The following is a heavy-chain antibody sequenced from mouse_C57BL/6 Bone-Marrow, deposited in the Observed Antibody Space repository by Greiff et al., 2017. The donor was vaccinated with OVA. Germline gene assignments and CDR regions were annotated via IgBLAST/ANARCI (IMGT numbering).Heavy chain of an antibody. CDR3: AREGADGNYYFDY. CDR1: GYTFTSYG. Sequence: LQESGAELARPGASVKLSCKASGYTFTSYGISWVKQRTGQGLEWIGEIYPRSGNTYYNEKFKGKATLTADKSSSTAYMELRSLTSEDSAVYFCAREGADGNYYFDYWGQGTTLTVSS. CDR2: IYPRSGNT. D-gene: IGHD2-1*01. J-gene: IGHJ2*01. V-gene: IGHV1-81*01.